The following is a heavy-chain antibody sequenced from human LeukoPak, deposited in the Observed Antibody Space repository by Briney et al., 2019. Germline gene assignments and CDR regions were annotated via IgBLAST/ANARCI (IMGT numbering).Heavy chain of an antibody. Sequence: GGSLRLSCAASGFTFDDYAMHWVRQAPGKGLEWVAGISWNSGSIGYADSVKGRFTISRDNAKNSLYLQMNSLRAEDTALYYCAKDLSTLGYYYDSSGPRGAFDIWGQGTMVTVSS. CDR1: GFTFDDYA. V-gene: IGHV3-9*01. J-gene: IGHJ3*02. CDR3: AKDLSTLGYYYDSSGPRGAFDI. CDR2: ISWNSGSI. D-gene: IGHD3-22*01.